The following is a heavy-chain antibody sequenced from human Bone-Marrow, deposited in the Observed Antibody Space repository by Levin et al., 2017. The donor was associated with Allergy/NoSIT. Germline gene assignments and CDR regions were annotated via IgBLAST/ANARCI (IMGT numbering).Heavy chain of an antibody. CDR1: GISFKNSI. CDR3: AREGYTSGRAGAFNM. V-gene: IGHV3-64*01. D-gene: IGHD6-19*01. J-gene: IGHJ3*02. Sequence: GESLKISCAASGISFKNSIIHWVRQAPGKGLEYVSAISNIDGSTYYANSVEDRFTISGDNSKNTVYLQMGSLRAEDTAVYFCAREGYTSGRAGAFNMWGQGTMVLVSS. CDR2: ISNIDGST.